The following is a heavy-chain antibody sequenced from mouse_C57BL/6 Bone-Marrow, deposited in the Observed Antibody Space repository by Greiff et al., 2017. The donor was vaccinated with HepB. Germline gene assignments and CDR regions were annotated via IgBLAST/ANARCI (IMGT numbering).Heavy chain of an antibody. CDR2: IDPSDSYT. CDR1: GYTFTSYW. V-gene: IGHV1-69*01. J-gene: IGHJ2*01. CDR3: ARGGTVVARSVDY. D-gene: IGHD1-1*01. Sequence: VQLQQPGAELVMPGASVKLSCKASGYTFTSYWMHWVKQRPGQGLEWIGEIDPSDSYTNYNQKFKGKSTLTVDKSTSTAYMQLSSLTSEDSAVYYCARGGTVVARSVDYWGQGTTLTVSS.